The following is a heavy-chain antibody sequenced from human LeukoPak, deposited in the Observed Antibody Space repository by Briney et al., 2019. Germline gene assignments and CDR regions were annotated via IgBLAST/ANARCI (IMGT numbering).Heavy chain of an antibody. D-gene: IGHD2-15*01. CDR1: DDSIKSYS. V-gene: IGHV4-4*07. CDR3: ARVFGGFYMDG. Sequence: MTSETLSLTCAVSDDSIKSYSWSWIRLLAGERLEWIGLIYMSGDTNYNPSLKSRLNISVDTSKNQVSLKLSSVTAADTAIYYCARVFGGFYMDGWGKGTTVIVS. CDR2: IYMSGDT. J-gene: IGHJ6*03.